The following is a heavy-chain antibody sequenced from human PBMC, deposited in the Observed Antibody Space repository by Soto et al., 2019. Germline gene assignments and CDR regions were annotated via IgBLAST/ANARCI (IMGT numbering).Heavy chain of an antibody. J-gene: IGHJ4*02. D-gene: IGHD1-26*01. Sequence: ASVKVSCKASGYTFISYGISWVRQAPGQGLEWMGWVSSYTSNTNYAQKVQGRVTMTTDTSTRTAYMELRSLRSDDTAVYYCARDFYSGSYYFEYCGQGTLVAVSS. CDR3: ARDFYSGSYYFEY. V-gene: IGHV1-18*01. CDR1: GYTFISYG. CDR2: VSSYTSNT.